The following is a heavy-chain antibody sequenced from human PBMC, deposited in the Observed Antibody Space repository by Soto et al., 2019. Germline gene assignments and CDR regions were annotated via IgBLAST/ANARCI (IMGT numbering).Heavy chain of an antibody. Sequence: SETLSLTCTVSGGSISSSSYYWGWIRQPPGRGLEWIGSIYYSGSTYYNPSLKSRVTISVDTSKNQFSLKLSSVTAADTAVYYCARHQSHSSSYVDPWGQGTLVTVSS. CDR1: GGSISSSSYY. J-gene: IGHJ5*02. D-gene: IGHD6-13*01. CDR3: ARHQSHSSSYVDP. V-gene: IGHV4-39*01. CDR2: IYYSGST.